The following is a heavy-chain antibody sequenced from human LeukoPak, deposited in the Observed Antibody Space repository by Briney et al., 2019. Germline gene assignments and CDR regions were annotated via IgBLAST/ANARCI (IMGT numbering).Heavy chain of an antibody. D-gene: IGHD2-15*01. V-gene: IGHV3-11*01. CDR3: ARSGPPYCSGGSCYEAPYYYYGMDV. CDR1: GFTFSDYY. Sequence: GGSLGLSCAASGFTFSDYYMSWIRQAPGKGLEWVSYISSSGSTIYYADSVKGRFTISRDNAKNSLYLQMNSLRAEDTAVYYCARSGPPYCSGGSCYEAPYYYYGMDVWGQGTTVTVSS. J-gene: IGHJ6*02. CDR2: ISSSGSTI.